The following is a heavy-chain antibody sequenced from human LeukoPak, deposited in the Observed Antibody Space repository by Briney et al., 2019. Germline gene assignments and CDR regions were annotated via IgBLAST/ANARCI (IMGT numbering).Heavy chain of an antibody. D-gene: IGHD3-22*01. Sequence: SETLSLTCAVYGGSFSGYYWSWIRQPPGKGLEWIGEINHSGSTNYNPSLKSRVTISVDTSKNQFSLKLSSVTAADTAVHYCARDYDSSGYHFDYWGQGTLVTVSS. CDR1: GGSFSGYY. CDR3: ARDYDSSGYHFDY. J-gene: IGHJ4*02. V-gene: IGHV4-34*01. CDR2: INHSGST.